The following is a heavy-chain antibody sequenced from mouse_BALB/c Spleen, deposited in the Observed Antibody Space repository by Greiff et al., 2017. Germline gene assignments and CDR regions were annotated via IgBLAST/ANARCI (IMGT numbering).Heavy chain of an antibody. Sequence: VKLVESGPGLVAPSQSLSITCTVSGFSLSSYSVHWVRQPPGKGLEWLGMIWGGGSTDYNSALKSRLSISKDNSKSQVFLKMNSLQTDDTAMYYCARNHGNCAGAMDYWGQGTSVTGAS. J-gene: IGHJ4*01. CDR3: ARNHGNCAGAMDY. D-gene: IGHD2-1*01. CDR1: GFSLSSYS. V-gene: IGHV2-6-4*01. CDR2: IWGGGST.